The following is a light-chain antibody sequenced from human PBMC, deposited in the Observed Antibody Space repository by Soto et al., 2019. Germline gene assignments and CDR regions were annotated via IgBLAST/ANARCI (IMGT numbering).Light chain of an antibody. J-gene: IGKJ1*01. CDR2: GAS. Sequence: EILLTQSPATLSLSPGERSTLSCRASQSVSRYLAWYKQKSGQAPRLLIYGASTRATGIPDRVSGSGSGTDFTLTISRLEPEDFAVYYCQQYGSSPRTFGQGTKVDI. CDR1: QSVSRY. CDR3: QQYGSSPRT. V-gene: IGKV3-20*01.